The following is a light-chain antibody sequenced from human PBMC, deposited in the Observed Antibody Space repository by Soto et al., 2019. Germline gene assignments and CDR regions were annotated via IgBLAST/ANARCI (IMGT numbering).Light chain of an antibody. CDR2: DAS. V-gene: IGKV3-20*01. Sequence: EIVLTQSPGTLSLSPGERATLSCRASQSVTNFYLAWYQQKPGRTPRLLIYDASSRPTGIPDRFSGSGSGTDFTLTISSLEPEDFAVYYCHHYGTSPPWTFGQGTKVEMK. J-gene: IGKJ1*01. CDR3: HHYGTSPPWT. CDR1: QSVTNFY.